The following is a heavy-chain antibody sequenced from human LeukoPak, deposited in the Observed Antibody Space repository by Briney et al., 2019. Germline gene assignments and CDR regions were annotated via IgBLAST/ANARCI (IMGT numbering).Heavy chain of an antibody. CDR2: IYYSGST. D-gene: IGHD3-10*01. V-gene: IGHV4-39*07. Sequence: SETLSLTCTVSGGSISSSSYYWGWIRQPPGKGLEWIGSIYYSGSTYYNPSLKSRVTISVDTSKNQFSLKLSSVTAADTAVYYCARVVNYYGSGSHYGMDVWGQGTTVTVSS. J-gene: IGHJ6*02. CDR1: GGSISSSSYY. CDR3: ARVVNYYGSGSHYGMDV.